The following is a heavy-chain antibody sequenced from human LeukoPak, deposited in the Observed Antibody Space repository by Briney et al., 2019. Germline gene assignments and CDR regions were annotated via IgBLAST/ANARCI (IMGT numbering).Heavy chain of an antibody. D-gene: IGHD6-13*01. V-gene: IGHV1-18*01. J-gene: IGHJ4*02. Sequence: ASLKVSCKASGYTFSSYGISWVRQAPGQGLEWMSWISANNGETRYAQNFQGRVTMTTDTSTTTAYMELRSLRSDDTAVYYCARVPPSAQQLFSSDYWGQGTQVTVSS. CDR3: ARVPPSAQQLFSSDY. CDR1: GYTFSSYG. CDR2: ISANNGET.